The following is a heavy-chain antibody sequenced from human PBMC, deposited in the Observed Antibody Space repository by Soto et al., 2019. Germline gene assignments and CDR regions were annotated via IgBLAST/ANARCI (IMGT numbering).Heavy chain of an antibody. V-gene: IGHV3-15*01. CDR3: APLGQQLAIDY. CDR1: GLTFSNAW. D-gene: IGHD6-13*01. CDR2: IKSKTDGGTT. Sequence: GGSLRISCAASGLTFSNAWMSWVRQAPGKGLEWVGRIKSKTDGGTTDYAAPVKSRFTISRDDSKNTLYLQMNSLKTEDTAVYCCAPLGQQLAIDYWGQGALVTVSS. J-gene: IGHJ4*02.